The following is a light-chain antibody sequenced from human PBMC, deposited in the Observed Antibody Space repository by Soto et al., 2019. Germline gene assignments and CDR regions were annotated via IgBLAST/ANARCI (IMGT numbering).Light chain of an antibody. Sequence: QSVLTQPASVSGSPGQSITISCTGTISDVGSYNLVSWYQQHPGKAPKLMIYEGSKRPSGVSNRFSGSKSGNTASLTISGLQAEDEADYYCCSYAGSSTIHVVFGGGTKVTVL. CDR3: CSYAGSSTIHVV. CDR2: EGS. CDR1: ISDVGSYNL. J-gene: IGLJ2*01. V-gene: IGLV2-23*03.